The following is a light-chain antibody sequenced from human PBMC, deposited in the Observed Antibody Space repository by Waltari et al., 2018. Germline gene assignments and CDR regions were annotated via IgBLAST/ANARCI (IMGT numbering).Light chain of an antibody. V-gene: IGLV2-11*01. Sequence: QSALTQPRSVSGSPGQSVTISCTGTSGDVGGYNFVSWYQHHPGKAPKVLIYEVNERPSGVPDRFSGSKSGNTASLTISGLQPEDEADYYCCSYAGSYTLIFGGGTKLTVL. J-gene: IGLJ2*01. CDR1: SGDVGGYNF. CDR3: CSYAGSYTLI. CDR2: EVN.